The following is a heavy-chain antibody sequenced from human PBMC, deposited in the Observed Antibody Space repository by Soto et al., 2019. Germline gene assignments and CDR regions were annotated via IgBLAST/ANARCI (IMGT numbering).Heavy chain of an antibody. CDR1: GFTFSSYG. CDR2: IWYDGSNK. D-gene: IGHD4-17*01. V-gene: IGHV3-33*01. J-gene: IGHJ2*01. CDR3: AREYGDYVKAYFDL. Sequence: SGGSLRLSCAASGFTFSSYGMHWVRQAPGKGLEWVAVIWYDGSNKYYADSVKGRFTISRDNSKNTLYLQMNSLRAEDTAVYYCAREYGDYVKAYFDLWGRGTLVTVSS.